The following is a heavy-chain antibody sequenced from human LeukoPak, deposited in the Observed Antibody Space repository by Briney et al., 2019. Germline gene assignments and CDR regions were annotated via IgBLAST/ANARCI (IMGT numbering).Heavy chain of an antibody. CDR2: MNPNSGNT. Sequence: ASVKVSCKASGYTFTGYYMHWVRQAPGQGLEWMGWMNPNSGNTGYAQKFQGRVTMTRNTSISTAYMELSSLRSEDTAVYYCARGSIAAASGDYWGQGTLVTVSS. J-gene: IGHJ4*02. D-gene: IGHD6-13*01. CDR1: GYTFTGYY. CDR3: ARGSIAAASGDY. V-gene: IGHV1-8*02.